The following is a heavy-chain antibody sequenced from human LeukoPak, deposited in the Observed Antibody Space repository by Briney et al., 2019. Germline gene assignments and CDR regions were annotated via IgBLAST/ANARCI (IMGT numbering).Heavy chain of an antibody. V-gene: IGHV3-48*03. CDR1: GFAFSSYE. Sequence: GGSLRLSCAASGFAFSSYEMNWVRQAPGKGLEWVSYITISGNSIYYGDSVKGRFTISRENAKNSLYLQMNSLRAEDTAVYYCARASLEDWGQGTLATVSS. CDR3: ARASLED. CDR2: ITISGNSI. J-gene: IGHJ4*02.